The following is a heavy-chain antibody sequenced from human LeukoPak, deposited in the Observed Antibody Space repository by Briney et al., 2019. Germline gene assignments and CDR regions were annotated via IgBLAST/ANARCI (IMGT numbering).Heavy chain of an antibody. V-gene: IGHV1-2*02. CDR3: ARPLRAYRTTGTPNDAFDI. J-gene: IGHJ3*02. CDR1: GYTFTGYC. D-gene: IGHD1-1*01. CDR2: INPNSGGT. Sequence: ASVKVSCKASGYTFTGYCMHWVRQAPGQGLEWMGWINPNSGGTNYAQKFQGRVTMTRDTSISTAYMELSRLRSDDTAVYYCARPLRAYRTTGTPNDAFDIWGQGTMVTVSS.